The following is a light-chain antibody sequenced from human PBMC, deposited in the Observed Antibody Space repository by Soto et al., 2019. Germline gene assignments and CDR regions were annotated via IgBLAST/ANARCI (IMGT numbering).Light chain of an antibody. CDR3: QHLNYFPPYT. Sequence: EIEMTQSPATLSVSPGERATLSCRASQSVSSNLAWYQQKPGQAPGLLIYGASTRATGIPARFSGSGSGTEFTLTISSLQSEDFATYYCQHLNYFPPYTFGRGTKLEI. CDR1: QSVSSN. J-gene: IGKJ2*01. V-gene: IGKV3-15*01. CDR2: GAS.